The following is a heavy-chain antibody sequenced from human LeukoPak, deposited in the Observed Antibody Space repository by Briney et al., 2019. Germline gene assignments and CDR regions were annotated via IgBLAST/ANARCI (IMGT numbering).Heavy chain of an antibody. CDR1: GFTVSSNY. Sequence: GGSLRLSCAASGFTVSSNYMSWVRQAPGTGLEWVSIIYSGGSTFYADSVKGRFTISRDNSKNTLYLQMNSLRAEDTAVYYCARGGSYLSAFDIWGQGTMVTVSS. CDR2: IYSGGST. D-gene: IGHD1-26*01. CDR3: ARGGSYLSAFDI. V-gene: IGHV3-53*01. J-gene: IGHJ3*02.